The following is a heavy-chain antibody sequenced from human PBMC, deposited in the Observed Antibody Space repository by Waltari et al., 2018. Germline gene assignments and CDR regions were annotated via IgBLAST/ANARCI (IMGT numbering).Heavy chain of an antibody. V-gene: IGHV1-24*01. CDR2: FDREEGEG. CDR1: GNSITESP. D-gene: IGHD4-17*01. Sequence: QVQLVQSEAEVMKPGASVKVSCKVSGNSITESPMHWVRQAPGKGLEWMGSFDREEGEGTYAQGVLDRVTMTEDRSTNTDYMELSSLRLEDTAVYYCATGGDYDEYALHYFRGLDVWGQGTTVIVAS. J-gene: IGHJ6*02. CDR3: ATGGDYDEYALHYFRGLDV.